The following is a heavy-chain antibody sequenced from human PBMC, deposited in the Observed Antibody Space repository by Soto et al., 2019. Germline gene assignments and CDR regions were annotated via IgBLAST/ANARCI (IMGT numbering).Heavy chain of an antibody. CDR2: IYSSGNI. Sequence: LSCAASGFIVRSNYMTWVRQAPGKGLEWVSVIYSSGNIYYPDSVKGRFTTSRDNSQNTFFLQMNSLRAEDTAVYYCARDSGMIRGNYGMDVWGQGTTVTVSS. J-gene: IGHJ6*02. D-gene: IGHD3-10*01. CDR3: ARDSGMIRGNYGMDV. CDR1: GFIVRSNY. V-gene: IGHV3-53*01.